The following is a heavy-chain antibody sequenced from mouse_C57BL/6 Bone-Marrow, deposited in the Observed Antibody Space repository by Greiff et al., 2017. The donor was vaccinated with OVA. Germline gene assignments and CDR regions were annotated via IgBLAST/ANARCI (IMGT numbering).Heavy chain of an antibody. CDR1: GFTFSDFY. J-gene: IGHJ2*01. CDR3: ARDAGKGFDY. Sequence: EVQLMESGGGLVQSGRSLRLSCATSGFTFSDFYMEWVRQAPGKGLEWIAASRNKANDYTTEYSASVKGRFIVSRDTSQSILYLQMNALRAEDTAIYYCARDAGKGFDYWGQGTTLTVSS. CDR2: SRNKANDYTT. V-gene: IGHV7-1*01. D-gene: IGHD1-3*01.